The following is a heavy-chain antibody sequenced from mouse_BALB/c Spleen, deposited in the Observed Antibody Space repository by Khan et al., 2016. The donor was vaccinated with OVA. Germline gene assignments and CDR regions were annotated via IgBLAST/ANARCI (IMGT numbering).Heavy chain of an antibody. Sequence: QVQLQQSGAELVKPGASVKLSCKASGYTFTSYDINWVRQRPEQGLEWIGRIFPGDGSTKYNEKFKGKATLTTDKSSSTAYMQTSRLTSKDSAVYCCARGGYGGFAYWGQGTLVTVSA. CDR2: IFPGDGST. V-gene: IGHV1S56*01. J-gene: IGHJ3*01. CDR3: ARGGYGGFAY. D-gene: IGHD2-14*01. CDR1: GYTFTSYD.